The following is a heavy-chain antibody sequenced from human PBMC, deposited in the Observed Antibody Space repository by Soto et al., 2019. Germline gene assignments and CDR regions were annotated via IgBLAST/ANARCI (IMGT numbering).Heavy chain of an antibody. CDR1: GITISNYP. J-gene: IGHJ4*02. V-gene: IGHV3-23*01. Sequence: EVQLLESGGGLVQPGGSLRLSCAASGITISNYPMSWVRQAPGKGLEWVSGISGSGDRTYYADSGKGRFTISKDISKNSLSLQVDSLGVDDTAVYFCVKDDGGSPSTPPLWGQGTLVTVSS. D-gene: IGHD3-10*01. CDR3: VKDDGGSPSTPPL. CDR2: ISGSGDRT.